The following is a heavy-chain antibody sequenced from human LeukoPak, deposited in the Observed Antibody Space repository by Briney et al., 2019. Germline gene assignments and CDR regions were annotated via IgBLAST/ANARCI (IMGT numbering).Heavy chain of an antibody. CDR1: GFTFSSYW. V-gene: IGHV3-7*01. CDR2: IKQDGSEK. CDR3: ASRSARLRDQYYFDY. D-gene: IGHD3-16*01. J-gene: IGHJ4*02. Sequence: GGSLRLSCAASGFTFSSYWMSWVRQAPGKGLEWVANIKQDGSEKYYVDSVKGRFTISRDNAKNSLYLQMNSLRAEDTAVYYCASRSARLRDQYYFDYWGQGTLVTVSS.